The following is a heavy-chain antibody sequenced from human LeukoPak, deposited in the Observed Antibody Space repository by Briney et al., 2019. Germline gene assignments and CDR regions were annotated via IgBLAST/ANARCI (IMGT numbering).Heavy chain of an antibody. CDR3: ARRGEAMDPFDY. D-gene: IGHD5-18*01. CDR2: IYPGDSDT. V-gene: IGHV5-51*01. Sequence: GESLKISCKDSGYPFTSYWIGWLRRMPGKGLEWMGIIYPGDSDTRYSPSFQGQVTISADKTINTAYLQWSSLKASDTAIYYCARRGEAMDPFDYWGQGTLVTVSS. J-gene: IGHJ4*02. CDR1: GYPFTSYW.